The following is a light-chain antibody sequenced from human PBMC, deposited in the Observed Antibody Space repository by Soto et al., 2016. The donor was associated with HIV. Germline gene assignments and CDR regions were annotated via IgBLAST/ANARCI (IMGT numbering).Light chain of an antibody. CDR2: GAS. CDR3: QQSFSAPYT. V-gene: IGKV1-39*01. Sequence: DIQMTQSPSSLSASVGDRVTITCRASQTITKYLNWYQFKPGEAPKLLIFGASSLQSGVPFRFSGSRSGTSFTLTITTLQPEDFATYFCQQSFSAPYTFGQGTTL. CDR1: QTITKY. J-gene: IGKJ2*01.